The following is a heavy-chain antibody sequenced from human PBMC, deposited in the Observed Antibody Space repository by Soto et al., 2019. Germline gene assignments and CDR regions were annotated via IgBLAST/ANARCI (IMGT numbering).Heavy chain of an antibody. J-gene: IGHJ4*02. CDR2: ISGGGVST. CDR3: AKESYYYDSSGYYRGFDY. D-gene: IGHD3-22*01. V-gene: IGHV3-23*01. CDR1: GLTFSSFA. Sequence: EVQLLESGGGLVQPGGSLRLSCAASGLTFSSFAMSWVRQAPGKGLEWVSGISGGGVSTYYAASVKGRFTISRDNSKSTLYLQMNSLRAEDTAVYYCAKESYYYDSSGYYRGFDYWGQGTLVTVSS.